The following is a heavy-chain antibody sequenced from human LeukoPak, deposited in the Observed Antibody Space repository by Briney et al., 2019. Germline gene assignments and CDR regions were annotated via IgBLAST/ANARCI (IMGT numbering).Heavy chain of an antibody. J-gene: IGHJ4*02. CDR3: ARANFLYCSSSTCLFDY. Sequence: ASVKVSCKASGYTFTDYYMHWVRQAPGQGFEWMGWINPNDGDTNYAQKFQGRVTMTRDTSISTARMEVSRLRSDDTAVYYCARANFLYCSSSTCLFDYWGQGTLVTVSS. CDR2: INPNDGDT. CDR1: GYTFTDYY. V-gene: IGHV1-2*02. D-gene: IGHD2-2*01.